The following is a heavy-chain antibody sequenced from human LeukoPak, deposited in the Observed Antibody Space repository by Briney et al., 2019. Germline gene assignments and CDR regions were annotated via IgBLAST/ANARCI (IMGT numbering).Heavy chain of an antibody. CDR1: RFTFSSYG. V-gene: IGHV3-23*01. CDR2: ISSSGGST. D-gene: IGHD5-24*01. CDR3: AKGREGDGYNRHNWFDP. J-gene: IGHJ5*02. Sequence: PGGTLRLSCAASRFTFSSYGMSWVRQAPGKGLEWVSGISSSGGSTYYADSVKGRFTISRDISKNTVYLQMNSLRAEDTAVYYCAKGREGDGYNRHNWFDPWGQGTLVTVSS.